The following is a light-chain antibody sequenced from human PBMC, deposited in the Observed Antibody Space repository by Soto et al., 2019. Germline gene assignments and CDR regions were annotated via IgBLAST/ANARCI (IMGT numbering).Light chain of an antibody. CDR2: GAS. J-gene: IGKJ5*01. CDR1: QSISSL. V-gene: IGKV3-15*01. CDR3: QQYYDWPIT. Sequence: EIVLTQSPATLSVSQVERATLSCRASQSISSLLAWYQQKRGQAPRLLIYGASTRATGIPARFSGSGSGTDFTLTISSLQSEDFAVYYCQQYYDWPITFGQGTRLEIK.